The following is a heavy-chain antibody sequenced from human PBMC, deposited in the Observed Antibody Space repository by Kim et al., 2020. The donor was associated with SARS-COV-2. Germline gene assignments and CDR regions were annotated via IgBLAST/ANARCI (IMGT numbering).Heavy chain of an antibody. V-gene: IGHV1-46*01. CDR3: ASEGREGYSYGETVDY. CDR2: INSSGGST. Sequence: ASVKVSCKASGYTFTSYYMHWVRQAPGQGLEWMGIINSSGGSTSYAQKFQGRVTMTRDTSTSTVYMELSSLRSEDTAVYYCASEGREGYSYGETVDYWGQGTLVTVSS. J-gene: IGHJ4*02. D-gene: IGHD5-18*01. CDR1: GYTFTSYY.